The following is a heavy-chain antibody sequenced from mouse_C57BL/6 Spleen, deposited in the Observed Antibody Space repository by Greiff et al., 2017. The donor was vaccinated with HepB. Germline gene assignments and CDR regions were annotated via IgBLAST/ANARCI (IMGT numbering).Heavy chain of an antibody. CDR2: IDPETGGT. V-gene: IGHV1-15*01. J-gene: IGHJ1*03. CDR3: TRNYYGSSSFYFDV. CDR1: GYTFTDYE. D-gene: IGHD1-1*01. Sequence: QVQLQQSGAELVRPGASVTLSCKASGYTFTDYEMHWVKQTPVHGLEWIGAIDPETGGTAYNQKFKGKAILTADKSSSTAYMELRSLTSEDSAVYDCTRNYYGSSSFYFDVWGTGTTVTVSS.